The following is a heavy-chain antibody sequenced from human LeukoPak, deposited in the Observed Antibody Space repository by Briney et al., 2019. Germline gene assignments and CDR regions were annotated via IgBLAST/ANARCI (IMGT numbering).Heavy chain of an antibody. CDR3: ARGAPGGNDYGDY. CDR2: IYYSGST. CDR1: GGSISDNY. Sequence: SETLSLTCSVSGGSISDNYWSWIRQPPGKGLEWIGYIYYSGSTNYNPSLKSRVTISVDTSKNQVSLKLSSVTAADTAVYYCARGAPGGNDYGDYWGQGTLVTVSS. J-gene: IGHJ4*02. V-gene: IGHV4-59*01.